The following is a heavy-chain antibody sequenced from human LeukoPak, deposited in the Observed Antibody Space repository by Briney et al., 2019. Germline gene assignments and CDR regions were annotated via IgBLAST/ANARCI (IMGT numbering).Heavy chain of an antibody. CDR1: GFSFSTYN. D-gene: IGHD1-14*01. Sequence: GGSLRLSCAASGFSFSTYNMNWVRQAPGKGLEWVSVIYSGGSTYYADSVKGRFTISRDNSKNTLYLQMNSLRAEDTAVYYCARGGLKITFWGQGTMVTVSS. J-gene: IGHJ3*01. V-gene: IGHV3-53*01. CDR3: ARGGLKITF. CDR2: IYSGGST.